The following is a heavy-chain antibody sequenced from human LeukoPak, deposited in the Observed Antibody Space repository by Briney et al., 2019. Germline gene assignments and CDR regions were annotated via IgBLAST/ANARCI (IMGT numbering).Heavy chain of an antibody. D-gene: IGHD6-19*01. V-gene: IGHV3-33*01. CDR3: ARDSYSSGWFDY. CDR1: GFTFSSYG. Sequence: PGGSLRLSCAASGFTFSSYGMHWVRQAPGKGLEWVAVIRYDGSNKYYADSVKGRFTISRDNSKNPLYLQMNSLRAEDTAVYYCARDSYSSGWFDYWGQGTLVTVSS. CDR2: IRYDGSNK. J-gene: IGHJ4*02.